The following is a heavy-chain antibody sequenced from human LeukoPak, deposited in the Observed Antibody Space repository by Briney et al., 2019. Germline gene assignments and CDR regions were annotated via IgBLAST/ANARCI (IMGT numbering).Heavy chain of an antibody. D-gene: IGHD2-15*01. CDR3: ATLNTPFDY. CDR1: GFTFSSYA. CDR2: ISSSGGNT. V-gene: IGHV3-23*01. J-gene: IGHJ4*02. Sequence: GGSLRLSCAASGFTFSSYAMSWVRQAPGKGLEWVSSISSSGGNTYYAGSVRVRFTISRDNSKNTLYLQMNSLRAEDTAVYFCATLNTPFDYWGQGILVTVSS.